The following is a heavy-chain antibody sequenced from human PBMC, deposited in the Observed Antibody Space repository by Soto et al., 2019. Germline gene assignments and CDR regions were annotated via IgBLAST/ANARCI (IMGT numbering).Heavy chain of an antibody. Sequence: SETLSLTCAVYGGSFSGYYWTWIRQPPGKGLEWIGEINHSGSINYNPSLKSRVTISVDTSKNQFSLKLNSVTAADTAVYFCVRSPGWYKIDSWGQGILVT. D-gene: IGHD6-19*01. CDR2: INHSGSI. J-gene: IGHJ4*02. V-gene: IGHV4-34*01. CDR1: GGSFSGYY. CDR3: VRSPGWYKIDS.